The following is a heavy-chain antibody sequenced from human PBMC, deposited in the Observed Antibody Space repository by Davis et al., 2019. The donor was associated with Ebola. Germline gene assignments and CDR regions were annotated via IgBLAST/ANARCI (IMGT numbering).Heavy chain of an antibody. D-gene: IGHD6-19*01. J-gene: IGHJ4*02. CDR2: IRSKANSYAT. Sequence: AGSLTLSCAASGFTFSGSAMHWVRQASGKGLEWVGRIRSKANSYATAYAASVKGRFTISRDDSKNTAYLQMNSLKTEDTAVYYCTRLWSSGDYWGQGTLVTVSS. V-gene: IGHV3-73*01. CDR3: TRLWSSGDY. CDR1: GFTFSGSA.